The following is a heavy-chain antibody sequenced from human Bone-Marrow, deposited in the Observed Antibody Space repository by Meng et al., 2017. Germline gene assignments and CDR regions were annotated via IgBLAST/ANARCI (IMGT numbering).Heavy chain of an antibody. J-gene: IGHJ4*02. D-gene: IGHD1-26*01. Sequence: LTCAASGFTFDDYGMSWVRQAPGKGLEWVSGINWNGGSTGYADSVKGRFTISRDNAKNSLYLQMNSLRAEDTALYYCARVSRGSYLDWGQGTLVTVSS. CDR2: INWNGGST. CDR1: GFTFDDYG. V-gene: IGHV3-20*04. CDR3: ARVSRGSYLD.